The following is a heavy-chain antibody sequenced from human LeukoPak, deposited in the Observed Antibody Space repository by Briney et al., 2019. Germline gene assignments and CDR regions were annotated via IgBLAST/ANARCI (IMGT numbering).Heavy chain of an antibody. J-gene: IGHJ6*02. CDR3: ARDGGHYSMDV. CDR2: ISSSSYI. V-gene: IGHV3-21*01. CDR1: GFTFSSYS. D-gene: IGHD3-16*01. Sequence: GGSLRLSCAASGFTFSSYSMNWVRQAPGKGLEWVSSISSSSYIYYADSVKGRFTISRNNANNSLYLQMNSLRAEDTAVYYCARDGGHYSMDVWGQGTTVTVSS.